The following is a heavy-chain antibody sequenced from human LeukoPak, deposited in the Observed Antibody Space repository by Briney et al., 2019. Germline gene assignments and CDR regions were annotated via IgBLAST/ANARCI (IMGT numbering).Heavy chain of an antibody. CDR2: IYYSGST. D-gene: IGHD3-16*01. Sequence: PSETLSLTCTVSGGSISSGDYYWSWIRQPPGKGLEWIGYIYYSGSTYYNPSLKSRVTISVDTSKNQFSLKLSSVTAADTAVYYCARGGYDYVWGSQKVGAHDYAFDIWGQGTMVTVSS. J-gene: IGHJ3*02. CDR1: GGSISSGDYY. CDR3: ARGGYDYVWGSQKVGAHDYAFDI. V-gene: IGHV4-31*03.